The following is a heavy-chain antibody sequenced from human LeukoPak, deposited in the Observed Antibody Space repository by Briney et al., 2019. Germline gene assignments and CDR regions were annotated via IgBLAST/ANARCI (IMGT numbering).Heavy chain of an antibody. CDR1: GYTFTSYG. J-gene: IGHJ6*02. CDR2: ISACNGNT. Sequence: ASVKVSCKASGYTFTSYGISWVRQAPGQGLEWMGWISACNGNTNYAQKLQGRVTMTTDTSTSTAYMELRSLRSDDTAVYYCARRGRVVYYYGMDVWGQGTTVTVSS. V-gene: IGHV1-18*01. D-gene: IGHD2-15*01. CDR3: ARRGRVVYYYGMDV.